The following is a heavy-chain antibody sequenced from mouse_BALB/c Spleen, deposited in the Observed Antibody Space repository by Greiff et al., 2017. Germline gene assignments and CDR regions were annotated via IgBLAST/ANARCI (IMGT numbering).Heavy chain of an antibody. J-gene: IGHJ4*01. D-gene: IGHD2-3*01. CDR1: GYTFTSYW. CDR2: INPSTGYT. CDR3: ARKKFDGAMDY. V-gene: IGHV1-7*01. Sequence: QVQLQQSGAELAKPGASVKMSCKASGYTFTSYWMHWVKQRPGQGLEWIGYINPSTGYTEYNQKFKDKATLTADKSSSTAYMQLSSLTSEDSAVYCCARKKFDGAMDYWGQGTSVTVSS.